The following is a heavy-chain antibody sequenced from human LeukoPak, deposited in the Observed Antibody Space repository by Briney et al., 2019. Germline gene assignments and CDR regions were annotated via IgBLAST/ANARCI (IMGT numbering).Heavy chain of an antibody. CDR1: GGTFSSYA. Sequence: GASVKVSCKASGGTFSSYAISWVRQAPGQGLEWMGGIIPISGTANYAQKFQGRVTITADESTSTAYMELSSLRSEDTAVYYCAKDHMTTEDYYGMDVWGQGTTVTVSS. CDR3: AKDHMTTEDYYGMDV. D-gene: IGHD4-17*01. J-gene: IGHJ6*02. V-gene: IGHV1-69*13. CDR2: IIPISGTA.